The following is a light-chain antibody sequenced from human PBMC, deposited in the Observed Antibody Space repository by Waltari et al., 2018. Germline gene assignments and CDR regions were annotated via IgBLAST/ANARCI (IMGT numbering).Light chain of an antibody. CDR1: ALPKQY. J-gene: IGLJ2*01. CDR3: HSADFSGNFRV. Sequence: YELTQSPSISVSPGQTARITCSGDALPKQYSYWYQQRPGQAPSLVIYQDTERPSGIPERFSGSSSGTTVTLTISDVQAEDEGDYYWHSADFSGNFRVFGGGTRLTV. CDR2: QDT. V-gene: IGLV3-25*03.